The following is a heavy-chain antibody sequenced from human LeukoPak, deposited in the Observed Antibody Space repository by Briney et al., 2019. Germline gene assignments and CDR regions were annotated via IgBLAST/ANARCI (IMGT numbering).Heavy chain of an antibody. J-gene: IGHJ4*02. CDR3: AKEGALITMIVVVITTGFDY. Sequence: GGSLRLSCAASGFTFSSYAMSWVRQAPGKGLEWVSAISGSGGSTYYADSVKGRFTISRDNSKNTLYLQMDSLRAEDTAAYYCAKEGALITMIVVVITTGFDYWGQGTLVTVSS. CDR2: ISGSGGST. V-gene: IGHV3-23*01. D-gene: IGHD3-22*01. CDR1: GFTFSSYA.